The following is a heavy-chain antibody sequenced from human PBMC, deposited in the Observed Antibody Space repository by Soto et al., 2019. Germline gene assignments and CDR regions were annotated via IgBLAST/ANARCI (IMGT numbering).Heavy chain of an antibody. CDR2: VYHDGKT. J-gene: IGHJ2*01. V-gene: IGHV4-59*08. D-gene: IGHD2-15*01. Sequence: QVQLQESGPGLVKPSETLSLTCTVSGDFISSHYWSWIRQPPGKGLEWLGYVYHDGKTDSSPSLKTRVTISLDTSKNQISLRLTSGTAADTAVYYCARPQGIAPAVWYFDLWGRGTLVTVSS. CDR1: GDFISSHY. CDR3: ARPQGIAPAVWYFDL.